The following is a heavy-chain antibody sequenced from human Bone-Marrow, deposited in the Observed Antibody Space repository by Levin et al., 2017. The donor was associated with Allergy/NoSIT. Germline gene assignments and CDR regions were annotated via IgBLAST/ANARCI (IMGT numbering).Heavy chain of an antibody. CDR1: GYSFTSYW. CDR2: IDPSDSYT. V-gene: IGHV5-10-1*01. J-gene: IGHJ3*02. Sequence: KVSCKGSGYSFTSYWISWVRQLPGKGLEWMGRIDPSDSYTNYSPSFQGHVTISADKSISTAYLQWSSLKASDTAMYYCARHTWFGESDAFDIWGQGTMVTVSS. CDR3: ARHTWFGESDAFDI. D-gene: IGHD3-10*01.